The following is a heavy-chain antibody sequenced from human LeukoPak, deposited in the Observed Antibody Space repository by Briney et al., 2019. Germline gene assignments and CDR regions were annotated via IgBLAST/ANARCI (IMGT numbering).Heavy chain of an antibody. CDR1: GGTFSSYA. CDR2: IIPIFGTA. D-gene: IGHD6-19*01. Sequence: GASVKVSCKASGGTFSSYAISWVRQAPGQGLEWMGGIIPIFGTANYAQKFQGRVTITADESTSTAYMELSSLRSEDTAVYYCARAVDSSGWISYYYYYMDVWGKGTTVTVSS. CDR3: ARAVDSSGWISYYYYYMDV. J-gene: IGHJ6*03. V-gene: IGHV1-69*13.